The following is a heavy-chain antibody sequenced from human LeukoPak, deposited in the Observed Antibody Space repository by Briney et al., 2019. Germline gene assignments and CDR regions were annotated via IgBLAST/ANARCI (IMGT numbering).Heavy chain of an antibody. D-gene: IGHD3-10*01. V-gene: IGHV4-39*01. CDR3: ARHFRGEGTPSDY. Sequence: KASETLSLTCTVSGGSISSSSYYWGWIRQPPGKGLEWIGSIYYSGSTYYNPSLKSRVTISVDTSKNQFSLKLSSVTAADTAVYYCARHFRGEGTPSDYWGQGTLVTVSS. CDR1: GGSISSSSYY. J-gene: IGHJ4*02. CDR2: IYYSGST.